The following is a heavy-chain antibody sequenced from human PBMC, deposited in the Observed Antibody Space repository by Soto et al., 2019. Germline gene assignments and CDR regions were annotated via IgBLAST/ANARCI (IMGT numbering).Heavy chain of an antibody. V-gene: IGHV4-59*01. CDR1: GGSISGYY. Sequence: SESLSLTCTVSGGSISGYYWSWIRQPPGKGLEWIGYMYNTGSTVYNPSFKSRVTISVDTSKNQFSLKLNSVTAADTAVYYCGRDLWGYCGTACYPRDVWGKGAPVPSPQ. CDR3: GRDLWGYCGTACYPRDV. J-gene: IGHJ6*04. D-gene: IGHD2-21*02. CDR2: MYNTGST.